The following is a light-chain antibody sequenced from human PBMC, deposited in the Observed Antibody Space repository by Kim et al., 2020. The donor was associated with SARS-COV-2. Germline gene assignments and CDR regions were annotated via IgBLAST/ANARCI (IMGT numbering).Light chain of an antibody. CDR2: DAS. J-gene: IGKJ1*01. CDR1: QNVSSSY. CDR3: QQYSSSPAT. Sequence: TRSERSSTTSRASQNVSSSYVAWYQQKPGQAPQLLIYDASSRASGIPARFSGSGYGTEFTLTITRLKPEDFAVYYCQQYSSSPATFGQGTKVDIK. V-gene: IGKV3-20*01.